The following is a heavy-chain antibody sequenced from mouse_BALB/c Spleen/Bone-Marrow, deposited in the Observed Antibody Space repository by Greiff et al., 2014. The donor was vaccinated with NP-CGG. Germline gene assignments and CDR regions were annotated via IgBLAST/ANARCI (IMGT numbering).Heavy chain of an antibody. Sequence: LVKPGASVKLSCKASGYTFTNFWINWIKQRPGQGLEWIGRIAPGTGTTYYNEMFKGKATLTVDTSSSTAYIQLSSLLSEDSAVYFCARYDYAMDYWGQGTSVTVSS. CDR1: GYTFTNFW. D-gene: IGHD2-3*01. J-gene: IGHJ4*01. CDR3: ARYDYAMDY. CDR2: IAPGTGTT. V-gene: IGHV1S41*01.